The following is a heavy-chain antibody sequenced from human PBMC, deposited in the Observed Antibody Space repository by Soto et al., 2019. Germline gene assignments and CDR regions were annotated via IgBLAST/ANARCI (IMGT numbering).Heavy chain of an antibody. CDR1: GFTFSSYG. CDR2: IWYDGSNK. V-gene: IGHV3-33*01. J-gene: IGHJ4*02. Sequence: QVQLVESGGGVVQPGRSLRLSCAASGFTFSSYGMHWVRQAPGKGLEWVAVIWYDGSNKYYADSVKGRFTISRDNSKNTLYLQMNSLRAEDTAVYYCARGRAYGSGWVFFDYWGQGTLVTVSS. CDR3: ARGRAYGSGWVFFDY. D-gene: IGHD6-19*01.